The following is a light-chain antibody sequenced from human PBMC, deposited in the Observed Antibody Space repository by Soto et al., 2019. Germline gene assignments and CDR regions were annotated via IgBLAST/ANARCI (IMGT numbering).Light chain of an antibody. CDR2: DAS. J-gene: IGKJ2*01. Sequence: DIQMTQSPSSLSASVGDRVTITCRASQTISTYLNWYQQKPGKAPRLLIYDASSLLSGVPSRFSGSGYGTDFTLTIASLQPEDFATYDCHQSDRTPYTFGQGTKGEI. CDR1: QTISTY. V-gene: IGKV1-39*01. CDR3: HQSDRTPYT.